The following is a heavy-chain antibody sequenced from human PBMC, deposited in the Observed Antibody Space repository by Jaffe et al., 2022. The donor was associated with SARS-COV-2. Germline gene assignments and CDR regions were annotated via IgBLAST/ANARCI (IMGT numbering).Heavy chain of an antibody. CDR1: GFSLSNARMG. CDR3: VRAAGYGRTADWFDP. V-gene: IGHV2-26*01. J-gene: IGHJ5*02. Sequence: QVTLKESGPVLVKPTETLTLTCSVSGFSLSNARMGVSWIRQPPGKALEWLAHIFSNDEKSYSTSLKSRLTISKDTSKSQVVLTMTNMDPVDTATYYCVRAAGYGRTADWFDPWGRGTLVTVSS. CDR2: IFSNDEK. D-gene: IGHD5-12*01.